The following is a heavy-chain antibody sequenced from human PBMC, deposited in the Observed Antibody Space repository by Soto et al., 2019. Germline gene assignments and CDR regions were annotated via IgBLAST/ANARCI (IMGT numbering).Heavy chain of an antibody. Sequence: SETLSLTCTVSGGSISSYYWSWIRQPPGKGLEWIGYIYYSGSTNYNPSLKSRVTISVDTSKNQFSLKLSSVTAADTAVYYCARLGIAARLYYYYYYMDVWGKGTTVTVSS. CDR2: IYYSGST. CDR1: GGSISSYY. CDR3: ARLGIAARLYYYYYYMDV. D-gene: IGHD6-6*01. V-gene: IGHV4-59*08. J-gene: IGHJ6*03.